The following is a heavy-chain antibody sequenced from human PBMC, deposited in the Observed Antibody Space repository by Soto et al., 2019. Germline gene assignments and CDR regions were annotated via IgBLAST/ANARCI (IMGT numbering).Heavy chain of an antibody. J-gene: IGHJ5*02. V-gene: IGHV2-5*02. CDR1: GFSLSTSGVG. D-gene: IGHD2-21*01. CDR2: IYWDDVQ. Sequence: QITLKESGPTLVKPTQXXTLTCTFSGFSLSTSGVGVGWIRQPPGKALEWLALIYWDDVQRYSPSLKSRLSITKDTSKNQLVLTMTNMDPVDTATYYCAHRRIVGTSNWFDPWGQGTLVTVSS. CDR3: AHRRIVGTSNWFDP.